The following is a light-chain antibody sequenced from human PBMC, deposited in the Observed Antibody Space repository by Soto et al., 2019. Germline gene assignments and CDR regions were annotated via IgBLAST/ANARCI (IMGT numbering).Light chain of an antibody. CDR3: SSYTSSSTLGV. V-gene: IGLV2-14*01. J-gene: IGLJ3*02. Sequence: QPASVSGSPGQSITISCTGTSSDVGGYNYVSWYQQHPGKAPKLMIYDVSNWPSGVSNRFSGSKSGNTASLTISGLQAEDEADYYCSSYTSSSTLGVFGGGTKLTVL. CDR1: SSDVGGYNY. CDR2: DVS.